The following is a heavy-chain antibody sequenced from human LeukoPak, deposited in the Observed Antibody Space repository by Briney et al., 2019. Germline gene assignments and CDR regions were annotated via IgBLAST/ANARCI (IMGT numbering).Heavy chain of an antibody. Sequence: EGSLRLSCAASGFTFSSYAMHWVRQAPGEGLEWVTLISYDGSNKYYADSVKGRFTISRDNSKNTLYLQMNSLRAEDTAVYYCAKGDLYVGFDYWGQGTLVTVSS. CDR1: GFTFSSYA. CDR3: AKGDLYVGFDY. J-gene: IGHJ4*02. D-gene: IGHD3-16*01. V-gene: IGHV3-30-3*01. CDR2: ISYDGSNK.